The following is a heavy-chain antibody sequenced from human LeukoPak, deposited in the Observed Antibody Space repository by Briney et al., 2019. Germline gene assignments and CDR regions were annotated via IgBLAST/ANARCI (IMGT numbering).Heavy chain of an antibody. CDR1: GFTVSSNY. J-gene: IGHJ3*02. CDR2: IYSGGST. Sequence: GGSLRLSCAASGFTVSSNYMSWVRQAPGKGLEWVSVIYSGGSTYYADSVKGRFTISRDNSKNTLYLHMNSLRAEDTAVYYCARAHCSGRGCYQRYDGFDIWGQGTVVTVSS. CDR3: ARAHCSGRGCYQRYDGFDI. D-gene: IGHD2-15*01. V-gene: IGHV3-53*01.